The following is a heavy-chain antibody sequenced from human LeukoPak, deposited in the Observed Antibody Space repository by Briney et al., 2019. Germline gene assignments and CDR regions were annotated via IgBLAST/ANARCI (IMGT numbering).Heavy chain of an antibody. V-gene: IGHV4-59*04. CDR1: GGSISSYY. CDR2: IYYSGST. D-gene: IGHD6-19*01. CDR3: ARNRRYSSGWYTWFDP. J-gene: IGHJ5*02. Sequence: SETLSLTCTVSGGSISSYYWSWIRQPPGKGLEWIGYIYYSGSTYYNPSLKSRVTISVDTSKNQFSLKLSSVTAADAAVYYCARNRRYSSGWYTWFDPWGQGTLVTVSS.